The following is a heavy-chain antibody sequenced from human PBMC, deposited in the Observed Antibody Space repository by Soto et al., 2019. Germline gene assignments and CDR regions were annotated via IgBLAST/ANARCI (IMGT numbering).Heavy chain of an antibody. CDR3: ARQGRSLNEPSDY. J-gene: IGHJ4*02. CDR2: IYYSGRT. CDR1: GGSISSDVYY. V-gene: IGHV4-61*08. Sequence: SETLSLTCSVSGGSISSDVYYWNWLRQHPGKGLEWIGYIYYSGRTNYNPSLKSRVTISVDTSKNQFSLKLSSVTAADTAVYYCARQGRSLNEPSDYWGQGTLVTVSS. D-gene: IGHD1-1*01.